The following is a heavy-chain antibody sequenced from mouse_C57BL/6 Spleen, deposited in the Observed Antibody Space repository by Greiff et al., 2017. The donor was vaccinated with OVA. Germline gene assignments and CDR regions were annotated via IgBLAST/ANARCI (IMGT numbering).Heavy chain of an antibody. V-gene: IGHV1-69*01. CDR3: ARGMVTTWYFDD. CDR1: GYTFTSYW. J-gene: IGHJ2*01. CDR2: IDPSASYT. D-gene: IGHD2-2*01. Sequence: QVHVKQPGAELVMPGASVKLSCKASGYTFTSYWMHWVKQRPGQGLEWIGEIDPSASYTNYNQKFKGKSTLTVDKSSSTAYMQLSRLTSEDSAVDYCARGMVTTWYFDDWGQGTTLTVSS.